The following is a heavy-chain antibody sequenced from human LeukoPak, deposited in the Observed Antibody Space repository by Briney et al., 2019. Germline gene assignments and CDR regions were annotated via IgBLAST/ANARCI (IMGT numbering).Heavy chain of an antibody. V-gene: IGHV3-7*04. CDR2: IKQDGGEK. J-gene: IGHJ5*02. D-gene: IGHD3-10*01. CDR1: RFTFSSYW. Sequence: GGSLRLSCAASRFTFSSYWMTWVRQAPGKGLEWVANIKQDGGEKHYVDSVQGRFTISRDNAKNSLSLQMSTLRAEDTAVYYCARGGSGSSWGQGTLVTVSS. CDR3: ARGGSGSS.